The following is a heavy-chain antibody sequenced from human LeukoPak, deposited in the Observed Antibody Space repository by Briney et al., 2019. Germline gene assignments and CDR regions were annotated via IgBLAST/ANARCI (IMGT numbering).Heavy chain of an antibody. CDR3: AKDLFGDYIWGTFRSIDF. J-gene: IGHJ4*02. CDR1: GFTLSRYG. Sequence: PGGSLRLSCAASGFTLSRYGMHWVRQAPGKGLEWVAFMRYDGGDKFFADSVKGRFTISKDNAKNTLYLQMNGLRTQDTAVYYCAKDLFGDYIWGTFRSIDFWGQGALVIVSS. D-gene: IGHD3-16*02. CDR2: MRYDGGDK. V-gene: IGHV3-30*02.